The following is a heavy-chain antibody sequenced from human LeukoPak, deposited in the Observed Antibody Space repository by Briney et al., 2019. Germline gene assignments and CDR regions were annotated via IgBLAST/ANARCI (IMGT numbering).Heavy chain of an antibody. J-gene: IGHJ4*02. D-gene: IGHD3/OR15-3a*01. CDR1: GASISSYY. Sequence: SETLSLTCTVSGASISSYYYHWIRQPPGKGLEWIGSIYHSGGTNYNPSLKSRVTISVDTSKNQFSLKLSSVTAADTAVYYCARASRDWLGIDYWGQGTLVTVSS. CDR2: IYHSGGT. CDR3: ARASRDWLGIDY. V-gene: IGHV4-59*12.